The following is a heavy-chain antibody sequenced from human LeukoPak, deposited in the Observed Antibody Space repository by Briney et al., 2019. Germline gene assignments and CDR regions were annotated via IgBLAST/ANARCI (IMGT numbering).Heavy chain of an antibody. CDR1: GFTFSNYD. D-gene: IGHD6-13*01. V-gene: IGHV3-30*02. CDR2: IQYDAINK. J-gene: IGHJ4*02. Sequence: GGSLGLSCATSGFTFSNYDMNWVRQAPGKGLEWVAFIQYDAINKYYADSVKGRFTISRDNSKNTLYLQMNSLRAEDTAVYYCAKLSSSGLLDSWGQGTLVTVSS. CDR3: AKLSSSGLLDS.